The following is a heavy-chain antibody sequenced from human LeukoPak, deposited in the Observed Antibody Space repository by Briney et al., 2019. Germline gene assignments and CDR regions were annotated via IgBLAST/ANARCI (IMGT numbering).Heavy chain of an antibody. CDR1: GGTFSSYA. CDR2: IIPIFGTA. D-gene: IGHD3-16*02. V-gene: IGHV1-69*05. CDR3: ARGRMGYTLYYFDY. J-gene: IGHJ4*02. Sequence: GASVKVSCKASGGTFSSYAISWVRQAPGQGLEWMGGIIPIFGTANYAQKFQGRVTITRNTSISTAYMELSSLRSEGTAVYYCARGRMGYTLYYFDYWGQGTLVTVSS.